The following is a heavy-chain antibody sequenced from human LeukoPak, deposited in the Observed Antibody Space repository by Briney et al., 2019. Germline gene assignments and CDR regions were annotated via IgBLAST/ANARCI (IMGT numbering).Heavy chain of an antibody. D-gene: IGHD1-26*01. CDR2: IIPIFGTA. Sequence: SVNVSFKASGGTFSSYAISWVRQAPGQGLEWMGGIIPIFGTANYAQKFQGRVTITADESTSTAYMELSSLRSEDTAVYYCARDLKSSLPFDPWGQGTLVTVSS. CDR1: GGTFSSYA. J-gene: IGHJ5*02. CDR3: ARDLKSSLPFDP. V-gene: IGHV1-69*01.